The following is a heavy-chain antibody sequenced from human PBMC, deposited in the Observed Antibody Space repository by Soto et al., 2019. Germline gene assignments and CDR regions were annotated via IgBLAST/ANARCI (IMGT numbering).Heavy chain of an antibody. D-gene: IGHD3-10*01. J-gene: IGHJ5*02. Sequence: PSETLSLTCTVSGASISSYYWSWIRQPPGKGLEWIGYVYYSGSTNYNPSLKSRVTISVDTSKNQFSLKLSSVTAADTAVYYCARRLEEFGNYWFDPWGQGTLVTVSS. CDR1: GASISSYY. CDR2: VYYSGST. CDR3: ARRLEEFGNYWFDP. V-gene: IGHV4-59*08.